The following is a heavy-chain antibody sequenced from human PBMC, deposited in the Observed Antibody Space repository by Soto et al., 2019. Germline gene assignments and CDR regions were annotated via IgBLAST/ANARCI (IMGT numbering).Heavy chain of an antibody. CDR1: GGSISSGGYY. CDR2: IYYVGST. J-gene: IGHJ5*02. CDR3: AGCEARTKTGTPSNWFDL. Sequence: LSLTCTVSGGSISSGGYYWSWIRQHPGKGLEWIGYIYYVGSTYYNPSLKSRVTISVDTSKNQFSLKLTSVTAADTAVYYCAGCEARTKTGTPSNWFDLWGQGTLVPVFS. D-gene: IGHD1-7*01. V-gene: IGHV4-31*03.